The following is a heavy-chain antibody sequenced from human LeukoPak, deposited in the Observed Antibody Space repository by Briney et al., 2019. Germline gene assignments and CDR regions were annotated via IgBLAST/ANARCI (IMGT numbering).Heavy chain of an antibody. CDR1: GFTFGSYN. CDR2: ISTSSSYI. D-gene: IGHD3-22*01. J-gene: IGHJ1*01. V-gene: IGHV3-21*01. CDR3: ARDGGDYYDSSGYPFHH. Sequence: GGSLRLSCAASGFTFGSYNMNWVRQAPGKGLERVSSISTSSSYIYYADSVKGRFTISRDNAKKSLYLQMNSLRAGDTAVYYCARDGGDYYDSSGYPFHHWGQGTLVTVSS.